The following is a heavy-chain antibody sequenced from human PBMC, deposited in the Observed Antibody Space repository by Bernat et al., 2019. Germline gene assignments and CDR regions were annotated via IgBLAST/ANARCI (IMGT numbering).Heavy chain of an antibody. CDR1: GGSISSGGYY. V-gene: IGHV4-31*03. D-gene: IGHD2-15*01. J-gene: IGHJ3*02. Sequence: QVQLQESGPGLVKPSQTLSLTCTVSGGSISSGGYYWSWIRQHPGKCLEWIGYIYYSGSTYYNPSLKSRVTISVDTSKNQFSLKLSSVTAADTAVYYCARDRCSGGSCYPDAFDIWGQGTMVTVSS. CDR2: IYYSGST. CDR3: ARDRCSGGSCYPDAFDI.